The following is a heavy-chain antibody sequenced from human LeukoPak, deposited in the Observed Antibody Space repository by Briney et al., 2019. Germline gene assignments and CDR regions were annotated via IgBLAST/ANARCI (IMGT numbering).Heavy chain of an antibody. CDR3: ARDYYDSSGYSGPTFDI. J-gene: IGHJ3*02. D-gene: IGHD3-22*01. CDR2: IYYSGST. Sequence: SQTLFLTCTVSGGSISSGDYYWSWIRQPPGKGLEWIGYIYYSGSTYYNPSLKSRVTISVDTSKNQFSLKLSSVTAADTAVYYCARDYYDSSGYSGPTFDIWGQGTMVTVSS. V-gene: IGHV4-30-4*01. CDR1: GGSISSGDYY.